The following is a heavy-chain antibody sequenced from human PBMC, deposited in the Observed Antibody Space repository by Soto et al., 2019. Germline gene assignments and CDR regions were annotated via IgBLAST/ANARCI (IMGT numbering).Heavy chain of an antibody. Sequence: EVQLLESGGGLFQPGGSLRLSCAASGFAFSSNAMNWVRQAPGKGLEWVSGIRGSGSNTYYADSVKGRFTVSRDKSNNTLSLKMRSLRVEDTAVYYCAKSVGEIVVLPATKDEYYYYYYMDVWGKGTAVTVPS. D-gene: IGHD2-2*01. J-gene: IGHJ6*03. CDR1: GFAFSSNA. CDR2: IRGSGSNT. V-gene: IGHV3-23*01. CDR3: AKSVGEIVVLPATKDEYYYYYYMDV.